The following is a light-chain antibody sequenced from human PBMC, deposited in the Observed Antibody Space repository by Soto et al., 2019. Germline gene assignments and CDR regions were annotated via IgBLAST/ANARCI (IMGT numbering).Light chain of an antibody. Sequence: QSVLTQPPSVSGATEQRVTISCTGSSSNIGAGYDVHWYQQLPGTAPKLLIYGNNNRPSGVPDRFSGSKSGTSASLAITGLQAEDEADYYCRSYDSSLSGSVFGGGTKLTVL. CDR2: GNN. CDR1: SSNIGAGYD. V-gene: IGLV1-40*01. J-gene: IGLJ3*02. CDR3: RSYDSSLSGSV.